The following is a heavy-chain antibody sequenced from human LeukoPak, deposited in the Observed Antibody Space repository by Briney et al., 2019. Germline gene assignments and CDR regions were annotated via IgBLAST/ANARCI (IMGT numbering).Heavy chain of an antibody. CDR3: ARDRGPRTGFMVREAYDY. J-gene: IGHJ4*02. V-gene: IGHV3-74*01. CDR2: INTDGSIT. Sequence: GGSLRLTCAACGFTFSDYWIHWVRQAPGKGLVWISRINTDGSITNYADSVKGRFPISRDNAKNTLYLQMSSLRAEDTAVYYCARDRGPRTGFMVREAYDYWGQGTLVTVSS. CDR1: GFTFSDYW. D-gene: IGHD3-10*01.